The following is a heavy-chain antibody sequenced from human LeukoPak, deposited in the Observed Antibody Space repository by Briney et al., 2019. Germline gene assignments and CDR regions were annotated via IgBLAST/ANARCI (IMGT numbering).Heavy chain of an antibody. CDR3: ARIPHEYCSSTSCPKGRAFDI. J-gene: IGHJ3*02. CDR2: IYYSGST. V-gene: IGHV4-30-4*08. CDR1: GGSISSGGYY. Sequence: PSETLSLTCTVSGGSISSGGYYWSWIRQPPGKGLEWIGYIYYSGSTYYNPSLKSRVTISVDTSKNQFSLKLSSVTAADTAVYYCARIPHEYCSSTSCPKGRAFDIWGQGTMVTVSS. D-gene: IGHD2-2*01.